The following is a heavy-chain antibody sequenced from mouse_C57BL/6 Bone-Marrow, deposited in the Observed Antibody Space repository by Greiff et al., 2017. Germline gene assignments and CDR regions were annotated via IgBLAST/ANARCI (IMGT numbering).Heavy chain of an antibody. V-gene: IGHV14-2*01. D-gene: IGHD1-1*01. CDR1: GFNIKDYY. CDR2: IDPEGGET. Sequence: VQLQQSGAELVKPGASVKLSCTASGFNIKDYYMHWVKQRTEQGLEWIGRIDPEGGETKYAPKFQGKATITADTSSNTAYLQLSSLTSEDTAVYYCALYGSSPAWFAYWGQGTLVTVSA. J-gene: IGHJ3*01. CDR3: ALYGSSPAWFAY.